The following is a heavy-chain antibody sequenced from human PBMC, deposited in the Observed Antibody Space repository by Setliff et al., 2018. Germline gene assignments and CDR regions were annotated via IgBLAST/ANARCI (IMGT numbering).Heavy chain of an antibody. CDR1: GGTFSNYG. CDR3: ARADYIRYFYMDA. CDR2: TIPNFGTT. D-gene: IGHD4-4*01. Sequence: SVKVSCKASGGTFSNYGVSWVRQAPGQGLEWMGGTIPNFGTTNYAQEFQGRVTIITDESTSTAYMELSSLRSEDTAVYYCARADYIRYFYMDAWGKGTTVTVSS. V-gene: IGHV1-69*05. J-gene: IGHJ6*03.